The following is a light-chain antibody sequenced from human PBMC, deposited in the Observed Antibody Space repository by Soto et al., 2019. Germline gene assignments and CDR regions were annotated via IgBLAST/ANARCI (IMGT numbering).Light chain of an antibody. Sequence: AIHMTQSPSSLSASVGDRVTITCRASQGIRNDLGWYQQKPGKAPKLLIYAASSLQSGVPSRFSGSGSGTDFTLTISSLQPEDCATYYCLQDSNYPLTFGGGTKVEIK. CDR1: QGIRND. CDR3: LQDSNYPLT. J-gene: IGKJ4*01. V-gene: IGKV1-6*01. CDR2: AAS.